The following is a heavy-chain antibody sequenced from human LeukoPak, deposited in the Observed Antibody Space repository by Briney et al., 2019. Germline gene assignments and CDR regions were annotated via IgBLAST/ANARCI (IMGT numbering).Heavy chain of an antibody. V-gene: IGHV3-48*04. CDR2: ISSSRSII. J-gene: IGHJ4*02. Sequence: GGSLRLSCAASGFTFSSYGMNWVRQAPGKGLEWVSYISSSRSIIYYADSVKGRFTISRDNAKNSLYLQMNSLRAEDTAVYYCARGRIVAGVRYWGQGTLVTVSS. D-gene: IGHD3-22*01. CDR3: ARGRIVAGVRY. CDR1: GFTFSSYG.